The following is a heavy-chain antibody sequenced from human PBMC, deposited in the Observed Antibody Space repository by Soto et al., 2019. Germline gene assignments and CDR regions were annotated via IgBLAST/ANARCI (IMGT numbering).Heavy chain of an antibody. CDR2: INPNSGGT. CDR1: GYSFTGYY. J-gene: IGHJ4*02. Sequence: GASVKVSCKASGYSFTGYYMHWVRQAPGQGLEWMGWINPNSGGTNYAQKFQGWVTMTRDTSISTAYMELSRLRSDDTAVYYCARLPLSTVTTHHFDYWGQGTLVTVSS. D-gene: IGHD4-17*01. CDR3: ARLPLSTVTTHHFDY. V-gene: IGHV1-2*04.